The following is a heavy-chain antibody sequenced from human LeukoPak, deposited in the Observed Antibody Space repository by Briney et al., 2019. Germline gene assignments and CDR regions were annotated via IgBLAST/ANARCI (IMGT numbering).Heavy chain of an antibody. J-gene: IGHJ4*02. CDR3: ARAEGGGIAFLIDY. V-gene: IGHV3-30-3*01. CDR1: GFTFSLYA. Sequence: GGSLRLSCEVSGFTFSLYAVHWVRQTPGKGLEWMAVVSYDGNNNYHADSVKGRFTISRDNSKNTLYLQMNSLRADDTAVYYCARAEGGGIAFLIDYWGQGTLVTVSS. D-gene: IGHD1-1*01. CDR2: VSYDGNNN.